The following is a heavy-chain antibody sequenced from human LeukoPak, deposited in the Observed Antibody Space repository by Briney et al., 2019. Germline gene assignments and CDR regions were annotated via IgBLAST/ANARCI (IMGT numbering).Heavy chain of an antibody. CDR2: IWYDGSNK. V-gene: IGHV3-33*08. D-gene: IGHD3-22*01. CDR1: GFTFSSYG. J-gene: IGHJ3*02. CDR3: ARSSMIVVVMGAFDI. Sequence: GGSLRLSCAASGFTFSSYGMHWVRQAPGQGLEWVAVIWYDGSNKYYADSVKGRFTISRDNSKNTLYLQMNGLRAEDTAVYYCARSSMIVVVMGAFDIWGQGTMVTVSS.